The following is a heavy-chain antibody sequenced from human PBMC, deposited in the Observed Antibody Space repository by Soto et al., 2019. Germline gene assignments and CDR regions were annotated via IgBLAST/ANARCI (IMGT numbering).Heavy chain of an antibody. J-gene: IGHJ4*02. D-gene: IGHD4-4*01. V-gene: IGHV2-5*01. CDR3: AHRTTVTSGIN. Sequence: QITLKESGPTLVKPTQTLTLTCTFSGFSLTTDGVGVDWIRQPPGKALEWLGLIYWNDEERYRPSLQSRLTITKDTSRSQVVLTMTNMDPVDTATYYCAHRTTVTSGINWGQGTLVTVPS. CDR1: GFSLTTDGVG. CDR2: IYWNDEE.